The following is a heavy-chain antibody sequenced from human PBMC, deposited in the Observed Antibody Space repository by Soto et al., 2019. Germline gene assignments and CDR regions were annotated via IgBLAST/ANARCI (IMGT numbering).Heavy chain of an antibody. D-gene: IGHD3-3*01. J-gene: IGHJ4*02. CDR2: ISWNSGSI. Sequence: GGSLRLSCAASGFTFDDYAMHWVRQAPGKGLEWVSGISWNSGSIGYADSVKGRFTISRDNAKNSLYLQMNSLRAEDTALYYCAKGTKWEYYDFWSGPTFDYWGQGTLVTVSS. CDR1: GFTFDDYA. V-gene: IGHV3-9*01. CDR3: AKGTKWEYYDFWSGPTFDY.